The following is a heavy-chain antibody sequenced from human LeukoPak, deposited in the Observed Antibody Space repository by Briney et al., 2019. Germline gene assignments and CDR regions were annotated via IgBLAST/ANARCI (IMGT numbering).Heavy chain of an antibody. J-gene: IGHJ4*02. CDR1: GFTFSNYA. CDR3: AKESNYGSGSYSDY. V-gene: IGHV3-30*18. D-gene: IGHD3-10*01. Sequence: GGSLRLSCAASGFTFSNYAMHWVRQAPGKGLEWVAVISYDGSNKYYADSVKGRFTISRDNSKNTLYLQMNSLRAEDTAVYYCAKESNYGSGSYSDYWGQGTLVTVSS. CDR2: ISYDGSNK.